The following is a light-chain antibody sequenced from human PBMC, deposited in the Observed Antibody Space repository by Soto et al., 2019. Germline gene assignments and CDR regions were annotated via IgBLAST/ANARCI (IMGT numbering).Light chain of an antibody. CDR1: QRVSSSY. J-gene: IGKJ1*01. V-gene: IGKV3-20*01. Sequence: EIVLTQYPGTLSLSPGVSATTSCRASQRVSSSYLDWSQRKPGQAPRLLTYVASSRATGIPDRFRGSGSGTDFTLTSSRREPEDFAVDYFQQYGSSPVPFGQGTKGVIK. CDR2: VAS. CDR3: QQYGSSPVP.